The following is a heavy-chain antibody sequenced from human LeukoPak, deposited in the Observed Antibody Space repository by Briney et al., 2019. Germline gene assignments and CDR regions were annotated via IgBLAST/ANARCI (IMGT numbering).Heavy chain of an antibody. Sequence: SETLSLTCAVYGGSFSGYYWSWIRQPPGKGLEWSGEINHSGSTNYNPSLKSRVTISVDTSKNQFSLKLSSVTAADTAVYYCARGPYGSGTLRSRNWFDPWGQGTLVTVSS. CDR2: INHSGST. D-gene: IGHD3-10*01. CDR3: ARGPYGSGTLRSRNWFDP. CDR1: GGSFSGYY. V-gene: IGHV4-34*01. J-gene: IGHJ5*02.